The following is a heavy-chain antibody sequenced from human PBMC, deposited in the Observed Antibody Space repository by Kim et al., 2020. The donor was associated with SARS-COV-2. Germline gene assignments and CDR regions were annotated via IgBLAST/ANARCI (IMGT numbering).Heavy chain of an antibody. CDR1: GYSFTSYW. Sequence: GESLKISCKGSGYSFTSYWIGWVRQMPGKGLEWMGIIYPGDSDTRYSPSFQGQVTISADKSISTAYLQWSSLKASDTAMYYCARQRAQGWYGGYYGMDVWGQGTTVTVSS. D-gene: IGHD6-19*01. CDR2: IYPGDSDT. CDR3: ARQRAQGWYGGYYGMDV. V-gene: IGHV5-51*01. J-gene: IGHJ6*02.